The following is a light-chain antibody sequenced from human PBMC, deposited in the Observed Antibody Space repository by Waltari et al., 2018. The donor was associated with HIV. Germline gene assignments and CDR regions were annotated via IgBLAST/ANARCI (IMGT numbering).Light chain of an antibody. CDR3: QQTHNTPLT. CDR1: QIISSH. CDR2: AAS. Sequence: DIQMTQSPSSLSASVGDRVTITCRASQIISSHLNWFQQRPGKAPNLLIYAASNLQNGVPSRFSGSGSGTEFNLTISSLQPEDFAIYYCQQTHNTPLTFGGGTKVDIK. J-gene: IGKJ4*01. V-gene: IGKV1-39*01.